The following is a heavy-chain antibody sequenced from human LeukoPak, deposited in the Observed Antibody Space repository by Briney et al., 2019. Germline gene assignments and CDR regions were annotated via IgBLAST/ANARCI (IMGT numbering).Heavy chain of an antibody. CDR1: GFTFSIYG. Sequence: GGSLRLSCAASGFTFSIYGMNWVRQAPGKGLEWVSSIGTRGYYTYYADSVKGRFTISRDNADNSLYLQMNSLSAEDTAVYYCARGGGGDPFYFDYWGQETLVTVSS. CDR3: ARGGGGDPFYFDY. J-gene: IGHJ4*02. D-gene: IGHD2-21*02. CDR2: IGTRGYYT. V-gene: IGHV3-21*06.